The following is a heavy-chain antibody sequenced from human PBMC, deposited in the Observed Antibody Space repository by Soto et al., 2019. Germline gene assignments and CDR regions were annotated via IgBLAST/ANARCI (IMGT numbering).Heavy chain of an antibody. V-gene: IGHV4-59*12. D-gene: IGHD3-22*01. Sequence: SETLSLTCTVFGGSIRSYYWSWVRRPPGKGLEWIGYVYNSGSTTYSPSFKSRVTISADTSRNQFSLKVTSVTAADTAVYYCARGNRYYSESRSPNYALDVWGQGTTVT. CDR1: GGSIRSYY. CDR2: VYNSGST. J-gene: IGHJ6*02. CDR3: ARGNRYYSESRSPNYALDV.